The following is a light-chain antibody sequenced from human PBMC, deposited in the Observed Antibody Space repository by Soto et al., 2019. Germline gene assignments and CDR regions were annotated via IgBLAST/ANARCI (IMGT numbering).Light chain of an antibody. J-gene: IGLJ3*02. V-gene: IGLV2-14*01. CDR1: SSDIGSNNY. Sequence: QSALTQPASVSGSPGQSITISCTGTSSDIGSNNYVSWFQQRPGKAPTLIIYEVSNRPSGVSNHFSGSKSGNTASLTISGLLPEEEAEYYCSSYTPTTRLFGGGTKLTVL. CDR2: EVS. CDR3: SSYTPTTRL.